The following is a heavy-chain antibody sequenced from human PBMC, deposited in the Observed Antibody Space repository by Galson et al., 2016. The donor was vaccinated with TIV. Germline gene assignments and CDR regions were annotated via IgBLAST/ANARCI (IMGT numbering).Heavy chain of an antibody. Sequence: SGYPVTTHYMHWVRQGPGQGLEWMGIINPSGGGTTYAQNFQGRLIMTGDTSTSTVYMELSSLRSEDTAVYYCARTQSCGGDCYFFDSWGQGTLVTVSS. J-gene: IGHJ4*02. CDR3: ARTQSCGGDCYFFDS. CDR1: GYPVTTHY. D-gene: IGHD2-21*02. CDR2: INPSGGGT. V-gene: IGHV1-46*01.